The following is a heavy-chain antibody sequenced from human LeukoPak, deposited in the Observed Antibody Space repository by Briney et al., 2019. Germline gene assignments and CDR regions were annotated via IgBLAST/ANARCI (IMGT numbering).Heavy chain of an antibody. CDR1: GGSFSGYY. V-gene: IGHV4-34*01. CDR3: ARARGYSSSWYHY. D-gene: IGHD6-13*01. J-gene: IGHJ4*02. Sequence: SETLSLTCAVYGGSFSGYYWSWIRQPPGKGLEWTGEINHSGSTNYNPSLKSRVTISVDTSRNQFSLKLSSVTAADTAVYYCARARGYSSSWYHYWGQGTLVTVSS. CDR2: INHSGST.